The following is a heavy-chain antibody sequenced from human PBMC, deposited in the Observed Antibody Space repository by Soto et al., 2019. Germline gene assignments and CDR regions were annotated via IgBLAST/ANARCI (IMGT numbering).Heavy chain of an antibody. V-gene: IGHV3-33*01. CDR2: IWYDGSNK. Sequence: QVQLVQSGGGVVQPGRSLRLSCAASGFTFSSYGMHRVRQAPGKGLEWVAVIWYDGSNKYYADSVKGRFTISRDNSKNTLYLQMNSLRAEDTAVYYCARSYGSGSYYIDYWGQGTLVTVSS. D-gene: IGHD3-10*01. CDR1: GFTFSSYG. CDR3: ARSYGSGSYYIDY. J-gene: IGHJ4*02.